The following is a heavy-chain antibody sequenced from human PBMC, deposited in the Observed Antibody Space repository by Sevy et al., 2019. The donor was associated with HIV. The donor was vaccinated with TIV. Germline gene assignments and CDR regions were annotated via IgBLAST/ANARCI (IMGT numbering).Heavy chain of an antibody. CDR3: ARGVPYDSSGYYYLCDY. V-gene: IGHV1-8*01. CDR1: GYTFTSYD. Sequence: AAVKVSCKASGYTFTSYDINWVRQATGQGLEWMGWMNPNSGNTGYAQKFQGRVTMTRNTSISTAYMELSSLRSEDTAVYYCARGVPYDSSGYYYLCDYWGLGPLVTVSS. D-gene: IGHD3-22*01. CDR2: MNPNSGNT. J-gene: IGHJ4*02.